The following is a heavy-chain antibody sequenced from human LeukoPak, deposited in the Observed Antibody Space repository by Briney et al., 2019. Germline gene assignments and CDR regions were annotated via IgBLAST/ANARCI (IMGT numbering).Heavy chain of an antibody. CDR2: IYSSGST. V-gene: IGHV4-59*01. CDR1: GGSISSYY. CDR3: ARAYYYGSGSYGLDY. Sequence: SETLSLTCTVSGGSISSYYWSWIRQPPGKGLEWIGYIYSSGSTNYSPSLKSRLTISVDASKNQFSLKLTSVTAADTAVYYCARAYYYGSGSYGLDYWGQGTLVTVSS. D-gene: IGHD3-10*01. J-gene: IGHJ4*02.